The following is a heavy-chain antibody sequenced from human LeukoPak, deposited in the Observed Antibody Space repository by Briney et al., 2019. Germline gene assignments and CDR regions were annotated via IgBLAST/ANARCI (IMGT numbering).Heavy chain of an antibody. J-gene: IGHJ4*02. CDR2: IIPIFGTA. D-gene: IGHD2-15*01. Sequence: GASVKVSCKASGGTFSSYAISWVRQAPGQGLEWMGGIIPIFGTANYAQKFQGRVTITADESTSTAYMELSSLRSEDTAVYYCARGPRHNIVVVVAALDYWGQGTLVTVSS. V-gene: IGHV1-69*01. CDR3: ARGPRHNIVVVVAALDY. CDR1: GGTFSSYA.